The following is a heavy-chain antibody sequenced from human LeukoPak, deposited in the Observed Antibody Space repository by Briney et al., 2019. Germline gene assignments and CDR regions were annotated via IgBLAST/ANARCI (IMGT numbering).Heavy chain of an antibody. CDR3: ARVGTGTTPTDY. CDR1: GVSISSYY. CDR2: IYDTGST. Sequence: KPSETLSLTCTVSGVSISSYYWSWIRQPPGKGLEWIGYIYDTGSTTYNPSLKSRVSISVDTSKNQFSLKLSSVTAADTPVYYCARVGTGTTPTDYWGQGTLVTVSS. V-gene: IGHV4-59*01. J-gene: IGHJ4*02. D-gene: IGHD1-7*01.